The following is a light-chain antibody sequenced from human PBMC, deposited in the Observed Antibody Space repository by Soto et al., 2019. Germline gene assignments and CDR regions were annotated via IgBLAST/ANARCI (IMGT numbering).Light chain of an antibody. V-gene: IGKV1-5*01. CDR3: QQYKDFWT. Sequence: DIQMTQSPSTVSASVGDRVTITCRASQNINTWLAWYQQKPGKAPKLLIYDASSLESGVPSRFSGSGSGTEFTLTISSLQPDDFATYYCQQYKDFWTFGQGTKVDIK. CDR1: QNINTW. J-gene: IGKJ1*01. CDR2: DAS.